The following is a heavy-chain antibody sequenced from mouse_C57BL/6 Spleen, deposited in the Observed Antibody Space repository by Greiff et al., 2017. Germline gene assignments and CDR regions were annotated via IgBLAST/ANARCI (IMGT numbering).Heavy chain of an antibody. J-gene: IGHJ4*01. CDR2: ISYSGST. CDR1: GYSITSGYD. V-gene: IGHV3-1*01. D-gene: IGHD1-1*01. Sequence: EVKLVESGPGMVKPSQSLSLTCTVTGYSITSGYDWHWIRHFPGNKLEWMGYISYSGSTNYNPSLKSRISITHDTSKNHFFLKLNSVTTEDTATYYGARDSCEGGYYAMDYWGQGTSVTVSS. CDR3: ARDSCEGGYYAMDY.